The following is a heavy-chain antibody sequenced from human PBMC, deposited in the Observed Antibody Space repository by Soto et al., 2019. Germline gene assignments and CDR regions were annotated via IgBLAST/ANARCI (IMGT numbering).Heavy chain of an antibody. Sequence: PSETLSLTCTVSGGSISSGDYYWSWIRQPPGKGLEWIGYIYYSGSTYYNPSLKSRVTISVDTSKNQFSLKLSSVTAADTAVYYCASDLWFGESAFGYYYYGMDVWGQGTTVTVSS. CDR3: ASDLWFGESAFGYYYYGMDV. CDR1: GGSISSGDYY. J-gene: IGHJ6*02. V-gene: IGHV4-30-4*01. D-gene: IGHD3-10*01. CDR2: IYYSGST.